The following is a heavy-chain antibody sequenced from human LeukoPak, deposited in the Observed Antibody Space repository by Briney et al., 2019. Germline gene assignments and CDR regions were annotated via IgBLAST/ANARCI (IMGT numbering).Heavy chain of an antibody. CDR1: GFTFSSYA. Sequence: GGSLRLSCAASGFTFSSYAMSWVRQAPGKGLEWVSAISGSGGSTYYADSVKGRFTISRDNSKNTLYVQMNSLRAEDTAVYYCAKEVIGHCSGASCYSGGYFDYWGQGTLVTVSS. CDR2: ISGSGGST. V-gene: IGHV3-23*01. CDR3: AKEVIGHCSGASCYSGGYFDY. D-gene: IGHD2-15*01. J-gene: IGHJ4*02.